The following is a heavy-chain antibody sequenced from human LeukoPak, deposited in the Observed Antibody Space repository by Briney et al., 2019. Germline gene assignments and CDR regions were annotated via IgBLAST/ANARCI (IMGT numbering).Heavy chain of an antibody. J-gene: IGHJ4*02. Sequence: GRSLRLSCVASGFTFRSYSMNWVRQAPGKGLEWVSLISGDGGSTYYADSVKGRFTISRDNSKNSLYLQMNSLRTEDTALYYCAKDKRYSGYDPFDYWGQGTLVTVSS. CDR3: AKDKRYSGYDPFDY. D-gene: IGHD5-12*01. CDR1: GFTFRSYS. V-gene: IGHV3-43*02. CDR2: ISGDGGST.